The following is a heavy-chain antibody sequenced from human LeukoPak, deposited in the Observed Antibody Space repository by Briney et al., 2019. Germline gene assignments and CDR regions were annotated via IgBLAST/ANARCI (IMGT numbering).Heavy chain of an antibody. J-gene: IGHJ4*02. D-gene: IGHD6-19*01. CDR1: GFTVSSNS. Sequence: GGSLRLSCTVSGFTVSSNSMSWVRQAPGKGLEWVSFIYSDNTHYSDSVKGRFTISRDNSKNTLYLQMNSLRAEDTAVYYCATDRPGGGWSFDYWGQGTLVIVSS. CDR3: ATDRPGGGWSFDY. CDR2: IYSDNT. V-gene: IGHV3-53*01.